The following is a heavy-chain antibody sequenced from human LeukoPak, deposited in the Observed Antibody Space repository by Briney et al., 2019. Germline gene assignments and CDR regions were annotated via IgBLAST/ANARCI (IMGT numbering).Heavy chain of an antibody. Sequence: ASVKVSCKASGGTFSSYAISWVRQAPGQGLEWMGGIIPIFGTANYAQKFQGRVTITADESTSTAYMELSSLRSEDTAVHYCARRATLGATTWVEAFDIWGQGTMVTVSS. CDR3: ARRATLGATTWVEAFDI. D-gene: IGHD1-26*01. V-gene: IGHV1-69*13. J-gene: IGHJ3*02. CDR2: IIPIFGTA. CDR1: GGTFSSYA.